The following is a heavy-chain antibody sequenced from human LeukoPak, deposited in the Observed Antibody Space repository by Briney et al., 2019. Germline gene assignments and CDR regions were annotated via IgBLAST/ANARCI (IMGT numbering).Heavy chain of an antibody. D-gene: IGHD2-15*01. CDR1: GFSFTSYG. V-gene: IGHV3-30*02. CDR2: IQYDGSNE. Sequence: GGSLRLSCAASGFSFTSYGMSWVRQAPGKGLEWVAYIQYDGSNEQYADSVKGRFSISRDSSKNILYLQMNSLRAEDTAVYYCARDRSDCSGGSCYSWNLYYYYMDVWGKGTTVTVSS. J-gene: IGHJ6*03. CDR3: ARDRSDCSGGSCYSWNLYYYYMDV.